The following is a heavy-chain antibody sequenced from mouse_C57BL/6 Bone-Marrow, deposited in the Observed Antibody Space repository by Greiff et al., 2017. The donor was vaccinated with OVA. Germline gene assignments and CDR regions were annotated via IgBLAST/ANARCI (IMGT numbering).Heavy chain of an antibody. V-gene: IGHV14-4*01. CDR3: TTDAMDY. CDR1: GFNIKDDY. Sequence: EVQLQESGAELVRPGASVKLSCTASGFNIKDDYMHWVKQRPEQGLEWIGWIDPENGDTEYASKFQGKATITADTSSNTAYLQLSSLTSEDTAVYYCTTDAMDYWGQGTSVTVSS. CDR2: IDPENGDT. J-gene: IGHJ4*01.